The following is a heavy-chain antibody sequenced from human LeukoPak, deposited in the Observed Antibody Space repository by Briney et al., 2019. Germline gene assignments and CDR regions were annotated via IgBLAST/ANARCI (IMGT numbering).Heavy chain of an antibody. J-gene: IGHJ6*03. D-gene: IGHD3-22*01. V-gene: IGHV4-59*01. Sequence: SETLSLTCSVSGGSIGRYYWNWIRQSPGKGLECLGSVSYSGGANSNPSLRGRVTISVDKSKNQFSLKLSSVTAADTAVYYCARVISPDSYFYYSEYYYMDVWGKGTTVTVSS. CDR2: VSYSGGA. CDR3: ARVISPDSYFYYSEYYYMDV. CDR1: GGSIGRYY.